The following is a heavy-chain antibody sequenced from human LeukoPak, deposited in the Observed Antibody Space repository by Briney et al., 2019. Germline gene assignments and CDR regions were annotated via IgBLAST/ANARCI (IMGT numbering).Heavy chain of an antibody. V-gene: IGHV3-30-3*01. J-gene: IGHJ4*02. CDR2: ISYDGRQK. CDR3: ARVFLERLTSGYFDN. D-gene: IGHD3-3*01. CDR1: GFTFSEYA. Sequence: GRSLRLSCVGSGFTFSEYAVHWVRQAPGKGLEWIAVISYDGRQKYYGDSVKGRFTVSRDNPKNTLFLQMNSLSGDDTAIYYCARVFLERLTSGYFDNWGQGTLVTVSP.